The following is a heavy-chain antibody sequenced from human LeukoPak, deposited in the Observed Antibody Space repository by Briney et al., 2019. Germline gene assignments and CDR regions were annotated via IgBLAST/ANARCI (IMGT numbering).Heavy chain of an antibody. CDR2: IYSGGST. CDR3: ARGLYYFDTSGYLYY. CDR1: GFTVSSNY. D-gene: IGHD3-22*01. V-gene: IGHV3-53*01. J-gene: IGHJ4*02. Sequence: GGSLRLSSAASGFTVSSNYMSWVRQAPGKGLEWVSVIYSGGSTYYADSVKGRFTISRDNSKNTLYLQMNSLRAEDTAVYYCARGLYYFDTSGYLYYWGQGTLVTVSS.